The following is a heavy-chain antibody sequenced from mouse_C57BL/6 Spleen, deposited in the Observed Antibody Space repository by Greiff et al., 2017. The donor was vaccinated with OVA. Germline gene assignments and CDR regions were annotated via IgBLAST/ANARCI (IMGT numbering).Heavy chain of an antibody. Sequence: QVQLQQSGAELVKPGASVKLSCKASGYTFTSYWMQWVKQRPGQGLEWIGEIDPSDSYTNYNQKFKGKATLTVDTSSSTAYMQLSSLTSEDSAVYYCARGGNYDWYFDVWGTGTTVTVSS. D-gene: IGHD2-1*01. CDR2: IDPSDSYT. J-gene: IGHJ1*03. V-gene: IGHV1-50*01. CDR1: GYTFTSYW. CDR3: ARGGNYDWYFDV.